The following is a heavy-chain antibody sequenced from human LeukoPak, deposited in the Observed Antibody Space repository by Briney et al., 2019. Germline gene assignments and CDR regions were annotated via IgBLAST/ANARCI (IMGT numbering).Heavy chain of an antibody. Sequence: GTSLRLSCTGSGFTFRDSGMHWVRQAPGKGLEWMAILSYDGSLKYYADSVKGRFTISRDNSKNTLYLQMNSLRAEDTAVYYCATSIERSTWGSHALDFWGQGTLVTVSS. J-gene: IGHJ4*02. CDR2: LSYDGSLK. D-gene: IGHD3-16*01. CDR1: GFTFRDSG. CDR3: ATSIERSTWGSHALDF. V-gene: IGHV3-30*04.